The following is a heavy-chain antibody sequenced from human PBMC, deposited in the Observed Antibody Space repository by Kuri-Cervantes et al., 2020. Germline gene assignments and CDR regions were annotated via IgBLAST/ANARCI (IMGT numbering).Heavy chain of an antibody. CDR2: IYASGST. D-gene: IGHD3-3*01. V-gene: IGHV4-4*07. Sequence: SETLSLTCTVSGGSISNYYWSWIRQPAGKRLEWIGRIYASGSTNYNPSLESRVTISVDKSKDQFSLRLSSATAADTAIYYCARSGTIFGVVIENYYYYYYLDVWGKGTTVTVSS. J-gene: IGHJ6*03. CDR1: GGSISNYY. CDR3: ARSGTIFGVVIENYYYYYYLDV.